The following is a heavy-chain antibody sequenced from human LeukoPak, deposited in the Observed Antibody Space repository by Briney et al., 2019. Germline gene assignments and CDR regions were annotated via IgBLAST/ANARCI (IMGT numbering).Heavy chain of an antibody. Sequence: SETLSLTCTVSGGSISNYYWSWIRQPAGKVLEWIGRMYTSGSTNYNPSLKSRVSISRDTSKNQFSLKLSSVTAADTAVYYCARTPLSDIVATINWFDPWGQGTLVTVSS. CDR3: ARTPLSDIVATINWFDP. J-gene: IGHJ5*02. V-gene: IGHV4-4*07. CDR2: MYTSGST. D-gene: IGHD5-12*01. CDR1: GGSISNYY.